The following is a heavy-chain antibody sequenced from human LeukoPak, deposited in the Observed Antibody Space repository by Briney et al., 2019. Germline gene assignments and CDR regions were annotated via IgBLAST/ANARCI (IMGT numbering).Heavy chain of an antibody. Sequence: SETLSLTCTVSGGSISSYYWSWIRQPPGKGLEWIGYIYYSGSTNYNPSLKSRVTIAVDTSKNQFSLKLSSVTAADTAVYYCASSSTSAPDAFDIWGQGTMVTVSS. CDR3: ASSSTSAPDAFDI. CDR2: IYYSGST. J-gene: IGHJ3*02. D-gene: IGHD2-2*01. CDR1: GGSISSYY. V-gene: IGHV4-59*01.